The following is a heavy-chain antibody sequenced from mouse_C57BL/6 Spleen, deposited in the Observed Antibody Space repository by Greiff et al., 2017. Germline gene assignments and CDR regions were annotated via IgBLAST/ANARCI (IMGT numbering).Heavy chain of an antibody. D-gene: IGHD1-1*01. J-gene: IGHJ3*01. CDR1: GYSITSGYY. V-gene: IGHV3-6*01. CDR2: ISYDGSN. CDR3: ARSHYYGSSYSWFAY. Sequence: DVKLQESGPGLVKPSQSLSLTCSVTGYSITSGYYWNWIRQFPGNKLEWMGYISYDGSNNYNPSLKNRISITRDTSKNQFFLKLNSVTTEDTATXYCARSHYYGSSYSWFAYWGQGTLVTVSA.